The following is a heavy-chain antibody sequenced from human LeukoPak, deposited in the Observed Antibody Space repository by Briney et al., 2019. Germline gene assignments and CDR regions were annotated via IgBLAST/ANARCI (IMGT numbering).Heavy chain of an antibody. CDR3: ARVGASGSGSYYTDFDY. J-gene: IGHJ4*02. CDR1: GYTFTSYG. D-gene: IGHD3-10*01. V-gene: IGHV1-18*04. CDR2: ISAYNGNT. Sequence: ASVKVSCKASGYTFTSYGISWVRQAPGQGLEWMGWISAYNGNTNYAQKLQGRVTMTTDTSTSTAYMELRSLRSDDTAVYYCARVGASGSGSYYTDFDYWGQGTLVTVSS.